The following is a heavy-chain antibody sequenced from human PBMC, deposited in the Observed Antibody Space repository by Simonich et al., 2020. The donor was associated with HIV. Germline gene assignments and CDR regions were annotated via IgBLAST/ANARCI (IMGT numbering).Heavy chain of an antibody. CDR3: ASGGSISSVWADDY. Sequence: QVQLVESGGGVVQPGRSLRLSCAASGFTFSSYAMHGVRQAPGKGLEWVAVISYDGSNKYYADSVKGRLTISRDNSKNTLYLQMNSLRAEDTAVYYCASGGSISSVWADDYWGQGTLVTVSS. J-gene: IGHJ4*02. V-gene: IGHV3-30*07. CDR2: ISYDGSNK. D-gene: IGHD3-16*01. CDR1: GFTFSSYA.